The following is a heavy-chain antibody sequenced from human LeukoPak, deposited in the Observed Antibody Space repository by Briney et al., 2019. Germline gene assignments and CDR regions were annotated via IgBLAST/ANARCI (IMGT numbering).Heavy chain of an antibody. CDR1: GFTFRDYD. D-gene: IGHD1-1*01. Sequence: PGGSLRLSCAASGFTFRDYDMHWVRQATGKGLEGVSATGTAGDTYYTGSVKGRFTISRENAKNSLYLQMNSLRAGDTAVYYCARVAKERVGGVYYFVYWGQGTLVTVSS. CDR2: TGTAGDT. J-gene: IGHJ4*02. V-gene: IGHV3-13*01. CDR3: ARVAKERVGGVYYFVY.